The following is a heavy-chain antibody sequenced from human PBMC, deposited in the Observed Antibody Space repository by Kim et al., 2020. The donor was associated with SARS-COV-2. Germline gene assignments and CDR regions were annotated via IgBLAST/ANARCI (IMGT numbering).Heavy chain of an antibody. V-gene: IGHV4-39*07. D-gene: IGHD3-10*01. CDR2: RRT. J-gene: IGHJ4*02. CDR3: ARSRGDY. Sequence: RRTYYNPYRESRVPISLDTSKNQFSLKLSSVTAADTAVYYCARSRGDYWGQGTLVSVSS.